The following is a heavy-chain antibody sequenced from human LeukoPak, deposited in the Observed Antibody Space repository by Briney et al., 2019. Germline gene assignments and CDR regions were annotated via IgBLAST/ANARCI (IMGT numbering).Heavy chain of an antibody. Sequence: GGYLRLSCAASGFTFRNYGMQWIRQAPGKGLEWVGVATIDERSVFRADSVQGRFIISRDNSKTTLYPQMNNLRPEDTAVYYCASPVDSGYDLGYWGQGTLVTVSS. V-gene: IGHV3-30*03. CDR3: ASPVDSGYDLGY. CDR1: GFTFRNYG. J-gene: IGHJ4*02. D-gene: IGHD5-12*01. CDR2: ATIDERSV.